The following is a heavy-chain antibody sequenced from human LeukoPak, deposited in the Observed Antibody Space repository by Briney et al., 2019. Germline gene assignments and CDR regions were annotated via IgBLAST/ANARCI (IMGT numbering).Heavy chain of an antibody. CDR3: ASGSSYDSSGRGFDY. CDR1: GYTFTGYY. J-gene: IGHJ4*02. CDR2: INPNSGGT. Sequence: ASVKVSCKASGYTFTGYYMHWVRQAPGQGLEWMGWINPNSGGTNYAQKFQGRVTMTRDTSISTAYMELSRLRFDDTAVYYCASGSSYDSSGRGFDYWGQGTLVTVSS. D-gene: IGHD3-22*01. V-gene: IGHV1-2*02.